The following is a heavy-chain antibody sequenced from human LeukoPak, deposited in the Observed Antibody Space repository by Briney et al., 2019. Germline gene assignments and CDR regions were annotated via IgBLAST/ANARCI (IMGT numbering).Heavy chain of an antibody. Sequence: SETLSLTCAVYGGSFSGYYWSWIRQPPGKGLEWIGEINHSGSTNYNPSLKSRVTISVDTSKNQFSLKLSSVTAADTAVYYCARRGIAAAGTFGYYYMDVWGKGTTVTVSS. CDR2: INHSGST. D-gene: IGHD6-13*01. J-gene: IGHJ6*03. CDR1: GGSFSGYY. V-gene: IGHV4-34*01. CDR3: ARRGIAAAGTFGYYYMDV.